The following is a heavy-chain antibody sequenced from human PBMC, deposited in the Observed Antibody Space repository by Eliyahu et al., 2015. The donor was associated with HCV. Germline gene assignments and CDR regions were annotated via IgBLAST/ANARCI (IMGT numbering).Heavy chain of an antibody. D-gene: IGHD3-10*01. V-gene: IGHV3-74*01. CDR2: IKSDGSST. CDR1: GFTFSSYW. Sequence: EVQLVQSGGGLVQPGGSLRLSCAASGFTFSSYWMHWVRQAPGKGLVWVSPIKSDGSSTSYADSVKGRFTISRDNAKNTLYLQMNSLRAEDTAVYYCAREVLGDYFDYWGQGTLVTVSS. J-gene: IGHJ4*02. CDR3: AREVLGDYFDY.